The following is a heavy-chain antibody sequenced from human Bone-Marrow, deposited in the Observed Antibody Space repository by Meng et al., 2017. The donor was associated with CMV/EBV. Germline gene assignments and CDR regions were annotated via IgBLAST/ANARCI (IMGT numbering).Heavy chain of an antibody. V-gene: IGHV3-33*06. CDR2: IWYDGGNK. D-gene: IGHD3-10*01. J-gene: IGHJ6*02. CDR1: GFTFSSYG. Sequence: GESLKISCAASGFTFSSYGMHWVRQAPGRGLEWVAVIWYDGGNKYYADSVKGRFTISRDISKNTLYLQMNSLRAEDTAVYYCAKDRESYYYGSGSYYSGMDVWGQGTTVTVSS. CDR3: AKDRESYYYGSGSYYSGMDV.